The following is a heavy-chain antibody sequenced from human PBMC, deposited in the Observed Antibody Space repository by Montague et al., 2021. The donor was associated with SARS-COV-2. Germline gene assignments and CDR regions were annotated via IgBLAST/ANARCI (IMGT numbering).Heavy chain of an antibody. Sequence: SETLSLTCTVSGASISSRSYYWGWIRRPPGKGLEWIGFKYYSGSTYYNPTLKSRVTISVDTSKNQLSLKLSSVTAADTAVYYCATPPSSIKIFGVVQGYYFDDWGQGTLVTVSS. J-gene: IGHJ4*02. V-gene: IGHV4-39*01. CDR3: ATPPSSIKIFGVVQGYYFDD. D-gene: IGHD3-3*01. CDR2: KYYSGST. CDR1: GASISSRSYY.